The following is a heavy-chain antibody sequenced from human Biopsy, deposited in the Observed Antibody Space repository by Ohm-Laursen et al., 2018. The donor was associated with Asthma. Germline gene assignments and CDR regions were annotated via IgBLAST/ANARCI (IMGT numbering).Heavy chain of an antibody. CDR1: RDIFSSYG. D-gene: IGHD3-9*01. V-gene: IGHV1-3*01. CDR2: INAGNGNT. CDR3: ARTYYDFLTGQVNDVFAM. Sequence: ASVKVSCKGSRDIFSSYGFSWVRQAPGQGLEWMGWINAGNGNTKYSQKFQGRVTITRDTSASTAYMDLSSLRSEDTAVYYCARTYYDFLTGQVNDVFAMWGQGTMVTVSS. J-gene: IGHJ3*02.